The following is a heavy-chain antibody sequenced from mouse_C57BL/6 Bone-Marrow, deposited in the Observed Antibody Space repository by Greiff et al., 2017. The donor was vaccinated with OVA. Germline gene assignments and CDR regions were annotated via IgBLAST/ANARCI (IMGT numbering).Heavy chain of an antibody. Sequence: EVQLQQSGPELVKPGASVKIPCKASGYTFTDYNMDWVKQSHGKSLEWIGDINPNNGGTIYNQKFKGKATLTVDKSSSTAYMELRSLTSEDTAVYYCARRYYGSRNFDVWGTGTTVTVSS. J-gene: IGHJ1*03. CDR3: ARRYYGSRNFDV. V-gene: IGHV1-18*01. CDR1: GYTFTDYN. CDR2: INPNNGGT. D-gene: IGHD1-1*01.